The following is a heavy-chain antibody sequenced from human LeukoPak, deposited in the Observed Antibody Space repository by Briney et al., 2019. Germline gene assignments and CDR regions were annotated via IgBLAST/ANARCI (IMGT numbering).Heavy chain of an antibody. J-gene: IGHJ4*02. D-gene: IGHD2-15*01. CDR3: ARAGYCSGGSCYSSLDY. CDR2: INWNGGST. CDR1: GFTFDDYG. Sequence: GGSLRLSCAASGFTFDDYGMSWVRQAPGKGLEWVSGINWNGGSTGYADSVKGRFTISRDNAKNSLYLQMNSLRAEDTALYYCARAGYCSGGSCYSSLDYWGQGTLVTVSS. V-gene: IGHV3-20*04.